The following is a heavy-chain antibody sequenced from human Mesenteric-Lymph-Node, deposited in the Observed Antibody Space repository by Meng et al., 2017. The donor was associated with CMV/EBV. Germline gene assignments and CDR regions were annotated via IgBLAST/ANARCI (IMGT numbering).Heavy chain of an antibody. V-gene: IGHV3-11*04. CDR2: ISSSGSTI. CDR3: ARENDYRNYFDQ. D-gene: IGHD4-11*01. CDR1: GFTFSDYY. Sequence: GGSLRLSCAASGFTFSDYYMSWIRQAPGKGLEWVSYISSSGSTIYYADSVKGRFTISRDNAKNSLYLQMNSLRGEDTAIYYCARENDYRNYFDQWGQGTLVTVSS. J-gene: IGHJ4*02.